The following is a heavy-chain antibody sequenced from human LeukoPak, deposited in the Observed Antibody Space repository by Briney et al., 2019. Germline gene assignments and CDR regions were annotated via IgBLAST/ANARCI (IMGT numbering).Heavy chain of an antibody. CDR2: ISSNSSYI. J-gene: IGHJ6*03. V-gene: IGHV3-21*01. Sequence: GGSLRLSCAASGFTFSSYSMNWVRQAPGEGLEWVSSISSNSSYIYYVDPVKGRFTISRDNAKNSLYLQMNSLRAEDTAVYYCARSLRYSPLTYYYYMDVWGKGTTVTVSS. D-gene: IGHD3-9*01. CDR3: ARSLRYSPLTYYYYMDV. CDR1: GFTFSSYS.